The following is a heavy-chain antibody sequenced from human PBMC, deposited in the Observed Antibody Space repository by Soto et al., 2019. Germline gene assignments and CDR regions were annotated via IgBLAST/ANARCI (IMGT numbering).Heavy chain of an antibody. CDR2: ISSSSSTI. D-gene: IGHD3-10*01. Sequence: GGSLRLSCAASGFTFSSYSMNWVRQAPGKGLEWVSYISSSSSTIYYADSVKGRFTISRDNAKNSLYLQMNSLRAEDTAVYYCAKDRDYHMDVWGKGTTVTVSS. J-gene: IGHJ6*03. CDR1: GFTFSSYS. V-gene: IGHV3-48*01. CDR3: AKDRDYHMDV.